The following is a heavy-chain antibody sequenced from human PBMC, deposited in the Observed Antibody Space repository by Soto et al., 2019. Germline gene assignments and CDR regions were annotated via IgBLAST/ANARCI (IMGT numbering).Heavy chain of an antibody. J-gene: IGHJ3*02. CDR3: AKARIQLWQVFGRI. D-gene: IGHD5-18*01. Sequence: PGGSLRLSCAASGVTVSSNYMHWVRQAPGKGLEWVAVISYDGSNKYYADSVKGRFTISRDNSKNTLYLQMNSLRAEDTAVYYCAKARIQLWQVFGRIWGQGTMVTVSS. CDR2: ISYDGSNK. CDR1: GVTVSSNY. V-gene: IGHV3-30*18.